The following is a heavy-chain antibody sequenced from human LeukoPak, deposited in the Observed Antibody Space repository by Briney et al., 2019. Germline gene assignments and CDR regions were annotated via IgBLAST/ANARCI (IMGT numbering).Heavy chain of an antibody. CDR1: GVSFNDYY. J-gene: IGHJ4*02. Sequence: PSETLSLACAVSGVSFNDYYWSWVRQTPGKGLEWIGEINHSGYTNDSPSLKSRVTLSIDTSRKQFSLNLRSVTVADTGIYYCTRMTTGHDYWGQGTLVTVSS. CDR3: TRMTTGHDY. V-gene: IGHV4-34*01. D-gene: IGHD4-17*01. CDR2: INHSGYT.